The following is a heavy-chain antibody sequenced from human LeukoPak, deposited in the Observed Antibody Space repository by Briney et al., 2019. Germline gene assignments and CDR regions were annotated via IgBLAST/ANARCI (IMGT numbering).Heavy chain of an antibody. Sequence: PAGGSLRLSCAASGFTFSTYVTHWVRQAPGKGLEWVALMLYDGSDEFYADSVKGRFTISRDNSKNTLYLQMNSLRAEDTAVYYCARNIVGAAGYYFDYWGQGTLVTVSS. CDR1: GFTFSTYV. CDR3: ARNIVGAAGYYFDY. D-gene: IGHD1-26*01. V-gene: IGHV3-30*04. CDR2: MLYDGSDE. J-gene: IGHJ4*02.